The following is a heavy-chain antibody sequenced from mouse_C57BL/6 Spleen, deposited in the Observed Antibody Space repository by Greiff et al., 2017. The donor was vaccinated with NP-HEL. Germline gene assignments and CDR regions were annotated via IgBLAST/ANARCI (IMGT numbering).Heavy chain of an antibody. V-gene: IGHV1-69*01. D-gene: IGHD2-1*01. J-gene: IGHJ2*01. CDR2: IDPSDSYT. CDR3: ARPGSYGTLFDY. CDR1: GYTFTSYW. Sequence: QVQLQQPGAELVMPGASVKLSCKASGYTFTSYWMPWVKQRPGQGLEWIGEIDPSDSYTNYNQKLKGKSTLTVDKSASKAYMQLSSLTSEDSAVYYCARPGSYGTLFDYWGQGTTLTVSS.